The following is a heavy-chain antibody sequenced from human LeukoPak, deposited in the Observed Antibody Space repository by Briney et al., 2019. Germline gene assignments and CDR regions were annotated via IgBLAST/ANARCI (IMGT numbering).Heavy chain of an antibody. Sequence: GGSLRLSCAASGFTFSSYWMHWVRQVPGKGLVWVARINPGGSSITYADSVKGRFTISRDNAKNTLYLQMDSLRAEDTGVYYCARSNQADDNWGQGTPVTVSS. V-gene: IGHV3-74*01. CDR2: INPGGSSI. CDR1: GFTFSSYW. CDR3: ARSNQADDN. J-gene: IGHJ4*02. D-gene: IGHD1-14*01.